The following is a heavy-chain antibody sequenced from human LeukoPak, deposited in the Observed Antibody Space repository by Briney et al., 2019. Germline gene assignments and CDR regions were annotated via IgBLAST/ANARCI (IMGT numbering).Heavy chain of an antibody. Sequence: GESLKISCEASGNIFTNYWIGWVGQMPGKGLEWMGIIYPDDSDTRYSPSFQGQVTISADKSISTAYLQWSSLKASDTAMYYCARPPLLWFGELPGYFEYWGQGTLVTVSS. J-gene: IGHJ4*02. D-gene: IGHD3-10*01. CDR3: ARPPLLWFGELPGYFEY. CDR2: IYPDDSDT. V-gene: IGHV5-51*01. CDR1: GNIFTNYW.